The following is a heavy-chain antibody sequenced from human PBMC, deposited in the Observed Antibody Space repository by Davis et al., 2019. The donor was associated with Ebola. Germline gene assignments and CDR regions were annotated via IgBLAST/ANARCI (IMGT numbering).Heavy chain of an antibody. D-gene: IGHD6-19*01. CDR1: GFLFNTYS. CDR3: ARGAVESSAWDL. J-gene: IGHJ1*01. Sequence: GESLKISCAATGFLFNTYSMHWVRQAPGKGLEWLAFISSSGSTTSTKYYADSVRGRFTIPSDNARNVVFLQMNSLRGGDTAVYFCARGAVESSAWDLWGPGTQVTV. V-gene: IGHV3-48*04. CDR2: ISSSGSTTSTK.